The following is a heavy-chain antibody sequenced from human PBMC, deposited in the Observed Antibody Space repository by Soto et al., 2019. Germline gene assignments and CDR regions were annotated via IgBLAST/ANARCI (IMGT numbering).Heavy chain of an antibody. V-gene: IGHV3-23*01. CDR3: ANGCHGRYGMAV. J-gene: IGHJ6*02. CDR2: ISGSGGST. CDR1: GFTFSSYA. Sequence: SLRLSCAASGFTFSSYAMSWVRQAPGKGLEWVSAISGSGGSTYYADSVKGRFTISRDNSKNTLYLQMNSLRVEDTAVYYCANGCHGRYGMAVWGQGTTVTVSS.